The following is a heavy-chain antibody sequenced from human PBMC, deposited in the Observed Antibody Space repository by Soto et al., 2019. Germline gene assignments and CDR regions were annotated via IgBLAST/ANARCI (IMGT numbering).Heavy chain of an antibody. D-gene: IGHD6-13*01. CDR1: RFIVISYV. CDR3: AEDTTYSSSGLDY. J-gene: IGHJ4*02. V-gene: IGHV3-23*01. CDR2: ISGSGGST. Sequence: ICCASCRFIVISYVVTVEQQTPGKGLEWVSAISGSGGSTYYADSVKGRFTISRDNSKNTLYLQMNSLRAEDTAVYYCAEDTTYSSSGLDYWGQGTLVPGSS.